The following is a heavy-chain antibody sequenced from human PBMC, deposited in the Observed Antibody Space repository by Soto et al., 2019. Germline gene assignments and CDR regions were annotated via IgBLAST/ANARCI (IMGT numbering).Heavy chain of an antibody. CDR2: IGYASDK. D-gene: IGHD3-3*01. Sequence: GGSLRLSCAASGFTLSTYDMHWVRQATGKGLEWVATIGYASDKYYPVSVKGRFTISRDNSKNTLYLQMNSLRAEDTAVYYCARSDIRITIFGVVTDSGMDVWGQGTTVTVSS. CDR1: GFTLSTYD. J-gene: IGHJ6*02. V-gene: IGHV3-13*01. CDR3: ARSDIRITIFGVVTDSGMDV.